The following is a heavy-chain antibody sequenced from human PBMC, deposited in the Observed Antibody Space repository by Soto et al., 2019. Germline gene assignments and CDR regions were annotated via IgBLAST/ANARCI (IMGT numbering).Heavy chain of an antibody. CDR3: TRVGAPGDRDFDI. V-gene: IGHV3-73*01. CDR2: IRDRTNGYAT. J-gene: IGHJ3*02. Sequence: EVQLVESGGGLVQPGGSLRLSCAASGFSISGSGIHWVRQASGKGLEWVARIRDRTNGYATGYAASVQGRFSISRDDSKNTAFLQMNSLNTEDTAVYYCTRVGAPGDRDFDIWGQGKMVTVSS. CDR1: GFSISGSG.